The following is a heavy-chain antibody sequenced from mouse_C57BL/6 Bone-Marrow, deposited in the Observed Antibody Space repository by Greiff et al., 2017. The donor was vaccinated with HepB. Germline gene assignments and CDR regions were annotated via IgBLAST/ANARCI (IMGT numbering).Heavy chain of an antibody. CDR2: IWGVGST. CDR3: ASSFPLYDYDGGGYAMDY. J-gene: IGHJ4*01. D-gene: IGHD2-4*01. Sequence: VMLVESGPGLVAPSQSLSITCTVSGFSLTSYGVDWVRQSPGKGLEWLGVIWGVGSTNYNSALKSRLSISKDNSKSQVFLKMNSLQTDDTAMYYCASSFPLYDYDGGGYAMDYWGQGTSVTVSS. CDR1: GFSLTSYG. V-gene: IGHV2-6*01.